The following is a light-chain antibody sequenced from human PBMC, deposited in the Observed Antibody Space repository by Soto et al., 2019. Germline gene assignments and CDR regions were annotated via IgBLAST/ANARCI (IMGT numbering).Light chain of an antibody. CDR1: QSVSDMY. Sequence: EIVLTQSPGTLSLSPGERATLSCRASQSVSDMYLAWYQQKPGQAPRLLIYASTRATGIPDRFSGSGSGTDFTPTTSRVEPEDFAVYFWQHYGTSALFGPGTKVDIK. V-gene: IGKV3-20*01. J-gene: IGKJ3*01. CDR3: QHYGTSAL. CDR2: AS.